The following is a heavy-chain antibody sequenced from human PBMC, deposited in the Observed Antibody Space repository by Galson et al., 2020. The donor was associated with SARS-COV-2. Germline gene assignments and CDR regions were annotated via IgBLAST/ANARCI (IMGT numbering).Heavy chain of an antibody. CDR1: GFTFSSYA. D-gene: IGHD2-2*01. J-gene: IGHJ6*02. V-gene: IGHV3-23*01. CDR2: ISGSGGST. CDR3: AKDSDKYEYYYYGMDV. Sequence: TGGSLRLSCAASGFTFSSYAMSWVRQAPGKGLEWVSAISGSGGSTYYADSVKGRFTISRDNSKNTLYLQMNSLRAEDTAVYYCAKDSDKYEYYYYGMDVWGQGTTVTVSS.